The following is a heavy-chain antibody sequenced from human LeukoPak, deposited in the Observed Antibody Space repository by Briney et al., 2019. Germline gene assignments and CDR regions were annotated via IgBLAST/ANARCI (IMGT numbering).Heavy chain of an antibody. J-gene: IGHJ4*02. CDR2: ISSDGGST. D-gene: IGHD3-3*01. V-gene: IGHV3-64*01. CDR1: GFTFSSYA. CDR3: ARGKSITVTYYFDY. Sequence: PGGSLRLSCAASGFTFSSYAMHWVRQAPGKGLEFVSAISSDGGSTYHANSVKGRFAISRDNSKNPLYLQMDSLRPEDMAVYYCARGKSITVTYYFDYWGQGTLVTVSS.